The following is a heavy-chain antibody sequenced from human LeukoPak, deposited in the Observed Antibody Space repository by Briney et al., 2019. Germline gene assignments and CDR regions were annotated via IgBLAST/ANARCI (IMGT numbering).Heavy chain of an antibody. V-gene: IGHV3-21*01. Sequence: PGGSLRLSCAASGFTFSSYSVNWVRQAPGKGLEWVSSISSSSSYIYYADSVKGRFTISRDNAKNSLYLQMNSLRAEDTAVYYCARDRRGSYFAAFDPWGQGTLVTVSS. CDR1: GFTFSSYS. J-gene: IGHJ5*02. D-gene: IGHD1-26*01. CDR2: ISSSSSYI. CDR3: ARDRRGSYFAAFDP.